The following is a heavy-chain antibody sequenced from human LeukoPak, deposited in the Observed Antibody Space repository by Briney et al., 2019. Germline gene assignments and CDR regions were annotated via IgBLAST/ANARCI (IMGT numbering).Heavy chain of an antibody. D-gene: IGHD6-19*01. Sequence: SETLSLTCTVSDGSISSSNYYWAWIRQPPGKALEWIGSIYYGGTTYYSPSLKSRVTISADSSKNQFSLRLTSVTAADTAVYYCARRGLAVAAHWGQGSLVTVSS. CDR2: IYYGGTT. CDR3: ARRGLAVAAH. CDR1: DGSISSSNYY. V-gene: IGHV4-39*01. J-gene: IGHJ4*02.